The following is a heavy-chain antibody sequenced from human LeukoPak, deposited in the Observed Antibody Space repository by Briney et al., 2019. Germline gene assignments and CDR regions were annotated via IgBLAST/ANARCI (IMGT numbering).Heavy chain of an antibody. CDR3: ARDSGSYYGAFDI. Sequence: ASVKVSCKASGYTFTSYYMHWVRQAPGQGLEWMGWINPNSGGTNYAQKFQGWVTMTRDTSISTAYMELSRLRSDDTAVYYCARDSGSYYGAFDIWGQGTMVTVSS. V-gene: IGHV1-2*04. D-gene: IGHD1-26*01. CDR2: INPNSGGT. J-gene: IGHJ3*02. CDR1: GYTFTSYY.